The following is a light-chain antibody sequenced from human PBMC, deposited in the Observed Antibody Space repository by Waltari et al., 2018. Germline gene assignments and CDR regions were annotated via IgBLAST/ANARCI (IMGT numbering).Light chain of an antibody. Sequence: EIVLTQSPGPLSLSPGERATPSCRASQSVTSSYLAWYQQKPGQAPRPLIYGASSRATGIPVRFSGSGSGTDFTLTISRLEPEEFAVYYCQQYGSSQYTFGQGTKLKIK. CDR1: QSVTSSY. CDR2: GAS. CDR3: QQYGSSQYT. V-gene: IGKV3-20*01. J-gene: IGKJ2*01.